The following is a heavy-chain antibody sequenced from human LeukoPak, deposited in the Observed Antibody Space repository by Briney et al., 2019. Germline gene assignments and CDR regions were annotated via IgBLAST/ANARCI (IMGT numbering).Heavy chain of an antibody. V-gene: IGHV4-34*01. J-gene: IGHJ6*03. CDR2: INDSGRT. Sequence: SETLSLTCAVYGGSFSNYYWSWIRQPPGRGLEWIGEINDSGRTNYNPSLMSRVAVSVDTSKNQFSLRLTSVTATDTAVYYCARRWNYGRNYYIDVWGNGATVSVSS. D-gene: IGHD1-7*01. CDR3: ARRWNYGRNYYIDV. CDR1: GGSFSNYY.